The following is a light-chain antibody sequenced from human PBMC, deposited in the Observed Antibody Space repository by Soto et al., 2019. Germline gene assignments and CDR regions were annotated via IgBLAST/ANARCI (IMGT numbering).Light chain of an antibody. CDR3: QQYNTFWT. Sequence: DVQMTQSPSSLSASVGDRVTITCRASQGIRNDLGWYQQKPGKPPKRLIYAASSLHSGVPSRVSGSGSGTEFTLTISSLQPDDFATYYCQQYNTFWTFGPGTKVDIK. J-gene: IGKJ1*01. CDR2: AAS. V-gene: IGKV1-17*01. CDR1: QGIRND.